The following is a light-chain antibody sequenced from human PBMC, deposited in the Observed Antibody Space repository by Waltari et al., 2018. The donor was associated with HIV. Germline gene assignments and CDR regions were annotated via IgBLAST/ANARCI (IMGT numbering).Light chain of an antibody. CDR3: EAWDSSLRVVL. Sequence: QSVLTQPPSVSAAPGQKVTISCSGSSSNIGNNHVSWYQQFPGTAPKLLIYELNQPPSGIPDRFSGSKSGTSATLAITGLQTGDEADDYCEAWDSSLRVVLFGGGTKLTVL. V-gene: IGLV1-51*01. CDR2: ELN. J-gene: IGLJ2*01. CDR1: SSNIGNNH.